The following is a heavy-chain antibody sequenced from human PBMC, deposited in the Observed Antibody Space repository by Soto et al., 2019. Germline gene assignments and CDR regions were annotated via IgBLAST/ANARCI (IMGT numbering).Heavy chain of an antibody. CDR3: ARGRLSRSVAGTGGPTRHTNFDY. V-gene: IGHV6-1*01. Sequence: QVQLQQSGPGLVKPSQTLSLTCAISGDSVSSNSAAWNWIRQSPSRGLEWLGRTYYRSKWYNDYAVSVKSRITINPDTSKNQFSLQLNSVTPEDTAVYYCARGRLSRSVAGTGGPTRHTNFDYWGQGTLVTVSS. CDR1: GDSVSSNSAA. J-gene: IGHJ4*02. D-gene: IGHD6-19*01. CDR2: TYYRSKWYN.